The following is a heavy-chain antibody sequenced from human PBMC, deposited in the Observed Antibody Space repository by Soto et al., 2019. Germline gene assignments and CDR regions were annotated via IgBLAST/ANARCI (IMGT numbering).Heavy chain of an antibody. D-gene: IGHD3-10*01. J-gene: IGHJ4*02. CDR2: MSGGGDTT. Sequence: EVQLLESGGGLVQPGGSLRLSCAASGFTFNNYAMTWVRQAPGKGLEWVSAMSGGGDTTSYADSVKGRFTVSRDGSKNTLYLQMSSQRAEDTAIYYCAKGRGGSGSLTPRVDFWGLGTLVTVSS. CDR1: GFTFNNYA. V-gene: IGHV3-23*01. CDR3: AKGRGGSGSLTPRVDF.